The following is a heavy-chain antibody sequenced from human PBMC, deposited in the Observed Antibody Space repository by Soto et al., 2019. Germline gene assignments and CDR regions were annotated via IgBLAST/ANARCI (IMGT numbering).Heavy chain of an antibody. D-gene: IGHD5-12*01. V-gene: IGHV3-30-3*01. CDR2: ISYDGSNK. CDR3: ARARSHSGYDHYYYYGMDV. CDR1: GFTFSSYA. J-gene: IGHJ6*02. Sequence: GGSRLSCAASGFTFSSYAMHWVRQAPGKGLEWVAVISYDGSNKYYADSVKGRFTISRDNSKNTLYLQMNSLRAEDTAVYYCARARSHSGYDHYYYYGMDVWGQGTTVTVSS.